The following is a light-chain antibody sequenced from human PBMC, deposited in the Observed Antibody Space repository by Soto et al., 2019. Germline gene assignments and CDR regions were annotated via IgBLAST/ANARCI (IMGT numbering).Light chain of an antibody. Sequence: DIQLTQSPSFLSASVRDRVTITCRASQGISSYLAWYQQKPGKAPKVLIYGASTLQSGVPSRFSGSGSGTEFTLTISSLQPEDFATYYCQQFNSYPLTFGGGTKVEIK. CDR1: QGISSY. CDR3: QQFNSYPLT. J-gene: IGKJ4*01. CDR2: GAS. V-gene: IGKV1-9*01.